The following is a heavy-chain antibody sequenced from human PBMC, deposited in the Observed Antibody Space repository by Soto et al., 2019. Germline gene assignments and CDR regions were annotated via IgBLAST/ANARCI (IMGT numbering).Heavy chain of an antibody. CDR2: IYYSGST. CDR3: ARTLGGITGSWADY. D-gene: IGHD1-20*01. CDR1: GGSISSGDYY. Sequence: QVQLQESGPGLVKPSQTLSLTCTVSGGSISSGDYYWSWIRQPPGKGLEWIGYIYYSGSTYYNPSLRSRVTIAVGTSKNQFSLKLRSVTAADTAVYYCARTLGGITGSWADYWGQGTLVTVSS. J-gene: IGHJ4*02. V-gene: IGHV4-30-4*01.